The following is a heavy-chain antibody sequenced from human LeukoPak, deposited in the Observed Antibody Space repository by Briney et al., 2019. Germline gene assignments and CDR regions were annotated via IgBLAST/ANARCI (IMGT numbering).Heavy chain of an antibody. CDR2: ISSSGGST. J-gene: IGHJ5*02. CDR1: GFTFSSYA. CDR3: AKDYYGSSGYSLEWFDP. Sequence: PGGSLRLSCAASGFTFSSYAMSWVRQAPGKGLEWVSAISSSGGSTYYADSVKGRFTISRDNSKNTLYLQMNSLRAEDTAVYYCAKDYYGSSGYSLEWFDPWGQGTLVTVSS. V-gene: IGHV3-23*01. D-gene: IGHD3-22*01.